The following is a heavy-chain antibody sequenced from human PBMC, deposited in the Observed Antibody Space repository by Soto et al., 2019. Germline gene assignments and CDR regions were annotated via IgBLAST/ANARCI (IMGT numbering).Heavy chain of an antibody. CDR1: GVSITYYS. Sequence: LSLTCTVSGVSITYYSWVWIRQPAWKGLEWIGRIFSSGSTNYNPSPKGRITMSLDTSKNQFSLKLNSATATDTAVYFCARDQGVVVTADNWFDPWGQGILVTVSS. J-gene: IGHJ5*02. CDR2: IFSSGST. V-gene: IGHV4-4*07. CDR3: ARDQGVVVTADNWFDP. D-gene: IGHD2-21*02.